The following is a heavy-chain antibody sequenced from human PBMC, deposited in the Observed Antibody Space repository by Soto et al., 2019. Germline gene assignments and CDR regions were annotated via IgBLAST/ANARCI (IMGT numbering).Heavy chain of an antibody. Sequence: GGSLRLSCAASGFTFSSYWMSWVRQAPGKGLEWVANIKQDGSEKYYVDSVKGRFTISRDNAKNSLYLQMNSLRAEDTAVYYCARDWEMATKLFVFPFDPWGQGTLVTVSS. CDR3: ARDWEMATKLFVFPFDP. CDR1: GFTFSSYW. V-gene: IGHV3-7*01. CDR2: IKQDGSEK. J-gene: IGHJ5*02. D-gene: IGHD5-12*01.